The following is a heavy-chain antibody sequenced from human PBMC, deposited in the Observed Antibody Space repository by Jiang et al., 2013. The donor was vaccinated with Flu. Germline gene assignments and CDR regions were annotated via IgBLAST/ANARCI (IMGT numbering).Heavy chain of an antibody. V-gene: IGHV4-39*01. J-gene: IGHJ4*02. D-gene: IGHD2-21*02. CDR1: GGSISSSSYY. CDR2: IYYSGST. CDR3: ARRVVVTATPDY. Sequence: GPGLVKPSETLSLTCTVSGGSISSSSYYWGWIRQPPGKGLEWIGSIYYSGSTYYNPSLKSRVTISVDTSKNQFSLKLSSVTAADTAVYYCARRVVVTATPDYWGQGTLVTVSS.